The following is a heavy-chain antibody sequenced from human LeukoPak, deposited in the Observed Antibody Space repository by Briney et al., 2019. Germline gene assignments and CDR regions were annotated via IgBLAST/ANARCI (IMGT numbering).Heavy chain of an antibody. Sequence: GGSLRLSCAASGFTFSDYYMSWIRQAPGKGLEWVSYISSSGSTIYYADSVKGRFTISRDNAKNSLYLQMNSLRAEDTAVYYCAKDIVAAGLFFDYWGQGTLVTVSS. D-gene: IGHD6-13*01. CDR3: AKDIVAAGLFFDY. CDR1: GFTFSDYY. V-gene: IGHV3-11*01. J-gene: IGHJ4*02. CDR2: ISSSGSTI.